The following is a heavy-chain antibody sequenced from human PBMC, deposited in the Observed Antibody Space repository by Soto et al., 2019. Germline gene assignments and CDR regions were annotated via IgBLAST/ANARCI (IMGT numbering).Heavy chain of an antibody. D-gene: IGHD5-12*01. CDR3: ASLHGGYSGYDWFDP. Sequence: SVKVSCKASGGTFSSYAISWVRQAPGQGLEWMGGIIPIFGTANYAQKFQGRVTITADESTSTAYMELSSLRSEDKAVYYCASLHGGYSGYDWFDPWGPXTLVTVSS. CDR2: IIPIFGTA. V-gene: IGHV1-69*13. J-gene: IGHJ5*02. CDR1: GGTFSSYA.